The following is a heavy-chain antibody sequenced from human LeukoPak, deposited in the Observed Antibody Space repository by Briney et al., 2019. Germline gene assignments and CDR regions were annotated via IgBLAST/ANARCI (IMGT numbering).Heavy chain of an antibody. V-gene: IGHV3-15*01. CDR2: IKSKTDGGTT. CDR3: TTDPTTVVTPGAFDI. Sequence: GGSLRLSCAASGFTFSNAWMSWVRQAPGKGLEWVGRIKSKTDGGTTDYAAPVKGRFTISRDDSKNTLYLQMNSLKTEDTAVYYCTTDPTTVVTPGAFDIWGQGTMVTVSS. J-gene: IGHJ3*02. D-gene: IGHD4-23*01. CDR1: GFTFSNAW.